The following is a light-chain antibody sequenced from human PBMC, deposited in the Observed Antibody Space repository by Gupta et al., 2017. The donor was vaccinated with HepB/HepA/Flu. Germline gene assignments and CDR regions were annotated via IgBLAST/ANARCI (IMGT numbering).Light chain of an antibody. CDR3: QVWERSSDQVI. J-gene: IGLJ2*01. CDR1: NIGGKS. V-gene: IGLV3-21*01. CDR2: YDG. Sequence: SYVLTQPPSVSVAPGKTASITCGGTNIGGKSVHWYQQKPGQAPVLVIYYDGDRPSGIPERFSGSNSGNTATLTISRVEAGDEADYYCQVWERSSDQVIFGGGTKLIVL.